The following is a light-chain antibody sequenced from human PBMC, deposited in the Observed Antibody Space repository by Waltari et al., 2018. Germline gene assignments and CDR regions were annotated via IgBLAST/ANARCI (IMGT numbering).Light chain of an antibody. V-gene: IGKV1-5*03. CDR1: QSLSSC. Sequence: DIQVTQSPSTLSASVGDGITITCRASQSLSSCLAWYQHKAGEAPKLLIDRASRRQDGVPSRFSGSESGTECTLTVSSLQPDDSAIYYCEQYYVWPLSFGGGTKVELK. J-gene: IGKJ4*01. CDR3: EQYYVWPLS. CDR2: RAS.